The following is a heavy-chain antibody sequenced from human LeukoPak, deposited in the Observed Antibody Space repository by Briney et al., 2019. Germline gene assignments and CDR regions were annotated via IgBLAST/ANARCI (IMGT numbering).Heavy chain of an antibody. D-gene: IGHD6-13*01. CDR1: GFTFNNYA. J-gene: IGHJ4*02. Sequence: GGSLRLSCAASGFTFNNYAMNWVRQAPGKGLEWVSTIRGSGTSTYYADSVKGRFTISRDNSKNTLYLQMNSLRAEDTAVYYCAKDFPLSAAGLDYWGQGTLVTVSS. CDR3: AKDFPLSAAGLDY. V-gene: IGHV3-23*01. CDR2: IRGSGTST.